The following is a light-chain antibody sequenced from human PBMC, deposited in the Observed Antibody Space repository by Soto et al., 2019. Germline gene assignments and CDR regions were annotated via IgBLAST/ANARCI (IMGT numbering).Light chain of an antibody. CDR2: DAS. J-gene: IGKJ5*01. CDR3: QQPSERPIT. V-gene: IGKV3-11*01. Sequence: EMVLTQSAATLSLSRGERATLSCRVSQRISTYFAWYQQKPGQAPRLFIYDASYKATGIPARFSGSDSGTHFPLPLSSLEPEAFAVYYCQQPSERPITFGQPTRREIK. CDR1: QRISTY.